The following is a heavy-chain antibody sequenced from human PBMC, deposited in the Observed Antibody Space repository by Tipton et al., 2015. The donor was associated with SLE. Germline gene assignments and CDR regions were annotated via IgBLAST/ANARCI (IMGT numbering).Heavy chain of an antibody. J-gene: IGHJ4*02. CDR2: RCYTGST. D-gene: IGHD3-10*01. Sequence: LRLSCTVSGDSMSSSDCYWGWVRQSPGRGLEWIGSRCYTGSTYYNPSLESRVTMSVDASKNQFSLRLSSVTAADTAIYYCARPQARRGPFDSWGQGTLVTVSS. V-gene: IGHV4-39*07. CDR3: ARPQARRGPFDS. CDR1: GDSMSSSDCY.